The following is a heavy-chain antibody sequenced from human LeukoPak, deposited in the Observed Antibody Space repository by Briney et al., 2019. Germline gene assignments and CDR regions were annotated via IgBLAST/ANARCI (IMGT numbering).Heavy chain of an antibody. Sequence: GGSLRLSCAASGFTFSSYGMHWVRQAPGKGLEWVAVISYDGSNKYYADSVKGRFTISRDNSKNTLYLQMNSLRAEDTAVYYCAKDKPLKMPVAMGGMDVWGQGTTVTVSS. J-gene: IGHJ6*02. V-gene: IGHV3-30*18. CDR1: GFTFSSYG. D-gene: IGHD4-23*01. CDR2: ISYDGSNK. CDR3: AKDKPLKMPVAMGGMDV.